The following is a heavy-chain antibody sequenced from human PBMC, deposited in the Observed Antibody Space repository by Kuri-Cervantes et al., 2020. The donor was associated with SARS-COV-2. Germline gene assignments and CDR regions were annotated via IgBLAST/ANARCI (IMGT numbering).Heavy chain of an antibody. J-gene: IGHJ6*03. CDR2: INPNSGGT. V-gene: IGHV1-2*02. D-gene: IGHD4-11*01. Sequence: ASVKVSCKASGYTFTGYYMHWVRQAPGQGLEWMGWINPNSGGTKYAQKFQGRVTITRDTSISTVYMELSRLRSDDTAVYYCARSGRGTYSNLNYYNMDVWGKGTTVTVSS. CDR3: ARSGRGTYSNLNYYNMDV. CDR1: GYTFTGYY.